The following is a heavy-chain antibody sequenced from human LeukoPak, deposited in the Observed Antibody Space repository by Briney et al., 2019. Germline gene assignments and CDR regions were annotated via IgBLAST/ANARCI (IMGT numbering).Heavy chain of an antibody. V-gene: IGHV3-66*01. J-gene: IGHJ5*02. CDR3: ARAIQYRFDP. D-gene: IGHD2/OR15-2a*01. CDR1: GFTVSSNY. Sequence: GGSLRLSCAASGFTVSSNYVSWVRQGQGKGLEWVSVIYAAGNTCYADSVKGRFTISRDNSKNTLYLQMSSLRAEDTAVYYCARAIQYRFDPWGQGTLVTVSS. CDR2: IYAAGNT.